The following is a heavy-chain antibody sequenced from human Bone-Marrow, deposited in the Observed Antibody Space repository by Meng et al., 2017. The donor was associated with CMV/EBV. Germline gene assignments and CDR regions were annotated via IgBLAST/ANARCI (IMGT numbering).Heavy chain of an antibody. Sequence: SETLSLTCTVSGGSISSYYWSWIRQPPGKGLEWIGYIYYSGSTNYNPSLKSRVTISVDTSKNQFSLNLRSVPPADTAMYYCARELGGGLAARRVLDVWGQGTTVTVSS. D-gene: IGHD6-6*01. CDR2: IYYSGST. CDR1: GGSISSYY. J-gene: IGHJ6*02. V-gene: IGHV4-59*01. CDR3: ARELGGGLAARRVLDV.